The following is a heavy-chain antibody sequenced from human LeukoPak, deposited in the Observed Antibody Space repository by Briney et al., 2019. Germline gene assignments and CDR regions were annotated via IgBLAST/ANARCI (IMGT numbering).Heavy chain of an antibody. Sequence: SETLSLTCTVSGGSISSGAYYWGWIRQPPGKGLECIGNIYYTGNTYYNPSLKSRVTISADTSKNQFSLKLGSVTAADTAVYYCASNLHGYNNFDYWGQGILVTVSS. V-gene: IGHV4-39*01. J-gene: IGHJ4*02. D-gene: IGHD5-24*01. CDR2: IYYTGNT. CDR3: ASNLHGYNNFDY. CDR1: GGSISSGAYY.